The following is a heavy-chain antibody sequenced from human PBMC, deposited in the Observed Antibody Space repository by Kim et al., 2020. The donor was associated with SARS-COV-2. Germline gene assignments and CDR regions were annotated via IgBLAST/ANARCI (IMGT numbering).Heavy chain of an antibody. J-gene: IGHJ4*02. CDR2: INHSGST. CDR3: ARYGVSSGFRGRYYFDY. V-gene: IGHV4-34*01. CDR1: GGSFSGYY. D-gene: IGHD3-22*01. Sequence: SETLSLTCAVYGGSFSGYYWSWIRQPPGKGLEWIGEINHSGSTNYNPSLKSRDTISVDTSKNQFSLKLSSVTAADTAVYYCARYGVSSGFRGRYYFDYWGQGTLVTVSS.